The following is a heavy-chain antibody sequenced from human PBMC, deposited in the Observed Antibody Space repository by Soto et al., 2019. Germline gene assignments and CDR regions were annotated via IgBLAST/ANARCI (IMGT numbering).Heavy chain of an antibody. D-gene: IGHD3-10*01. CDR1: GFTFTSSA. CDR2: IVVGSGNT. V-gene: IGHV1-58*01. J-gene: IGHJ6*02. Sequence: QMQLVQSGPEVKKPGTSVKVSCKASGFTFTSSAVQWVRQARGQRLEWIGWIVVGSGNTNYAQKFQERVTITRDMYTSTAYMELSSLRSEDTAVYYCAADMGYYGSGSYFYYYYGMDVWGQGTTVTVSS. CDR3: AADMGYYGSGSYFYYYYGMDV.